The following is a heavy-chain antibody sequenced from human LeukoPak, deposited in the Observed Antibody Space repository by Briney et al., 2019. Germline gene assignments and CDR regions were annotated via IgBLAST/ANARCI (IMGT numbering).Heavy chain of an antibody. Sequence: ASVKVSCKASGYTFTSYGINWVRQAPGQGLEWMGGIIPIFGTASYAQEFQGRVTITADESTSTAYMELSSLRSDDTAVYYCARPSGIPAAMNYYYGMDVWGQGTTVTVSS. J-gene: IGHJ6*02. V-gene: IGHV1-69*13. CDR2: IIPIFGTA. D-gene: IGHD2-2*01. CDR3: ARPSGIPAAMNYYYGMDV. CDR1: GYTFTSYG.